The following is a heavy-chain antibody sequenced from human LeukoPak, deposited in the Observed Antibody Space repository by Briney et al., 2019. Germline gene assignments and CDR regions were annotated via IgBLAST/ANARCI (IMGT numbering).Heavy chain of an antibody. D-gene: IGHD1-1*01. CDR3: ARDSIRVQTGTTP. CDR2: IYYSGNT. V-gene: IGHV4-39*07. CDR1: GGSISTYY. J-gene: IGHJ5*02. Sequence: PSETLSLTCTVSGGSISTYYWGWIRQAPGKGLEWIGSIYYSGNTYYNSSLKSRVTISVDTSKNQFSLKLSSVTAADTAVYYCARDSIRVQTGTTPWGRGTLVTVSS.